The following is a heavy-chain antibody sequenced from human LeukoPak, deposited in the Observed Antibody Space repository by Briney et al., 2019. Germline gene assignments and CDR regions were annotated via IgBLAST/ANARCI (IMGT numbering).Heavy chain of an antibody. V-gene: IGHV1-69*13. CDR2: IIPIFGTA. CDR1: GGTFSSYA. J-gene: IGHJ4*02. D-gene: IGHD3-16*02. CDR3: ATGSPAVFGGVIPSDY. Sequence: SVKVSCKASGGTFSSYAISWVRQAPGQGLEWMGGIIPIFGTANYAQKLQGRVTITADESTSTAYMELSSLRSEDTAVYYCATGSPAVFGGVIPSDYWGQGTLVTVSS.